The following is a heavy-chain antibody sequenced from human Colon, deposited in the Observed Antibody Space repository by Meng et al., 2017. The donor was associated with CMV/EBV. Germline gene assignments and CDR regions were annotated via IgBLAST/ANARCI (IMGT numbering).Heavy chain of an antibody. CDR2: SYYTGST. CDR3: ARATKSSCWEVLDY. Sequence: QVQLQPWGAGLLTTSETLSLTCAGYGESFSGYYWTWIRQPPGRGLEWIGESYYTGSTNYSPSLKSRVTISLDTSKNQFSLKLNSVTAADTAVYYCARATKSSCWEVLDYWGHGTLVTVSS. J-gene: IGHJ4*01. V-gene: IGHV4-34*01. D-gene: IGHD2-2*01. CDR1: GESFSGYY.